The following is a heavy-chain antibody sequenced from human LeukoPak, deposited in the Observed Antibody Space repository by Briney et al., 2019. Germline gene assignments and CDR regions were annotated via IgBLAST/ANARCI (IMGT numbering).Heavy chain of an antibody. D-gene: IGHD6-19*01. CDR2: IYYSGST. J-gene: IGHJ4*02. CDR3: ARLKQAGPLWD. V-gene: IGHV4-59*08. CDR1: GGSISSYH. Sequence: SETLSLTCTVSGGSISSYHWSWIRQPPGKGLEWIGYIYYSGSTNYNPSLKSRVTISVDTSKNQFSLKLSSVTAADTAVYYCARLKQAGPLWDWGQGTLVTVSS.